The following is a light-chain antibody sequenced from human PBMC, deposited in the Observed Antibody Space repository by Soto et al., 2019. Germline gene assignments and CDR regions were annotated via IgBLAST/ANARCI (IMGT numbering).Light chain of an antibody. CDR3: QQSYSTPSIT. J-gene: IGKJ5*01. Sequence: NQLTHAPSSLSASVGDRGTITCRASQSISSYLNWYQQKPGKAPKLLIYAASSLQSGVPSRFSGSGSGTDFTLTISSLQPEDFATYYCQQSYSTPSITFGQGTRLEIK. CDR2: AAS. CDR1: QSISSY. V-gene: IGKV1-39*01.